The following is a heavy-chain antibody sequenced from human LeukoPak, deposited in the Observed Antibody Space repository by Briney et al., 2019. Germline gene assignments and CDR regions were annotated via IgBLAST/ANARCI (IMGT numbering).Heavy chain of an antibody. V-gene: IGHV3-48*04. CDR1: EFIFSSYS. J-gene: IGHJ5*02. D-gene: IGHD4-23*01. CDR3: ARDVTYHGGDWFDP. CDR2: ISSSGTSI. Sequence: GGSLRLSCAASEFIFSSYSMCWVRQAPGKGLEWVSYISSSGTSIYYADSAKGRFTISRDNAKNSLYLQTNSLRAEDTAVYHCARDVTYHGGDWFDPWGQGTLVTVSS.